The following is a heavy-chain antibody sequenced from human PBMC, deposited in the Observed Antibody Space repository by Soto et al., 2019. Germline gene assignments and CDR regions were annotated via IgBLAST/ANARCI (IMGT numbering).Heavy chain of an antibody. J-gene: IGHJ3*02. CDR2: ISAYNGNT. CDR3: ARESADIVVVVAATPGAFDI. D-gene: IGHD2-15*01. CDR1: GYTFTSYG. Sequence: QVQLVQSGAEVKKPGASVKVSCKASGYTFTSYGISWVPQAPGQGLEWMGWISAYNGNTNYAQKLQGRVTMTTDTSTSTAYMELRSLRSDDTAVYYCARESADIVVVVAATPGAFDIWGQGTMVTVSS. V-gene: IGHV1-18*01.